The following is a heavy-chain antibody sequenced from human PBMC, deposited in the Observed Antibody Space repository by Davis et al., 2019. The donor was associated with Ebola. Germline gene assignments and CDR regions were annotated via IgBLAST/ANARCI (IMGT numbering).Heavy chain of an antibody. Sequence: ASVKVSCKASGYTFTSYDINWVRQATGQGLEWMGWMNPNSGNTGYAQKFQGRVTMTRNTSISTAYMELSSLRSDDTAVYYCARRVGARSGFDSWGQGSLVTVSS. J-gene: IGHJ4*02. CDR3: ARRVGARSGFDS. CDR1: GYTFTSYD. CDR2: MNPNSGNT. D-gene: IGHD1-26*01. V-gene: IGHV1-8*01.